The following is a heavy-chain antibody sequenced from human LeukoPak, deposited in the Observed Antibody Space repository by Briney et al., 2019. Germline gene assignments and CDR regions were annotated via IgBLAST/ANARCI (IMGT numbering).Heavy chain of an antibody. CDR1: GFTLRSYT. V-gene: IGHV3-23*01. CDR2: ISGVGVTT. D-gene: IGHD2-2*01. Sequence: GGSLRLSCAASGFTLRSYTMSWVRQAPGKGLEWVSTISGVGVTTYYADSVKGRFTISRDNSQNTLYLQMTSLRVEDTAVYYCATRPPIVPAPYYSDYWGQGALVTVSS. CDR3: ATRPPIVPAPYYSDY. J-gene: IGHJ4*02.